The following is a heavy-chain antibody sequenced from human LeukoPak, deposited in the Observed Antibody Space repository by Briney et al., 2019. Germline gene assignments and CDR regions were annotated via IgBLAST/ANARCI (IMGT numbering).Heavy chain of an antibody. CDR3: ARVNLTTYYDYVWGSATHGMDV. J-gene: IGHJ6*02. D-gene: IGHD3-16*01. CDR1: GFTFSSYS. CDR2: INHSGST. V-gene: IGHV4-34*01. Sequence: GSLRLSCAASGFTFSSYSMNWIRQPPGKGLEWIGEINHSGSTNYNPSLKSRVTISVDTSKNQFSLKLSSVTAADTAVYYCARVNLTTYYDYVWGSATHGMDVWGQGTTVTVSS.